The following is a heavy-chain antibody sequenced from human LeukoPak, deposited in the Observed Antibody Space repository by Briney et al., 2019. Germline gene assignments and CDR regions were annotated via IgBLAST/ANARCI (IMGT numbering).Heavy chain of an antibody. CDR1: GFTFGDYA. Sequence: GGSLRLSCTASGFTFGDYALTWVRQAPGEGLEWVGFIRSKAYGGTTEYAASVKGRFTISRDDSKSIAYLQMNSLKTEDTAVYYCTRETTPYYWGQGTLVTVSS. CDR2: IRSKAYGGTT. V-gene: IGHV3-49*04. D-gene: IGHD4-17*01. CDR3: TRETTPYY. J-gene: IGHJ4*02.